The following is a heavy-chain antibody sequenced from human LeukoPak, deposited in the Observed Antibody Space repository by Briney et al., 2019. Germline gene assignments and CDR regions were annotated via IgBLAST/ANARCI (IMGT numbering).Heavy chain of an antibody. CDR3: ARKGSITIFGVVTPANWFDP. CDR1: GYTFTSYG. CDR2: ISAYNGNT. V-gene: IGHV1-18*01. J-gene: IGHJ5*02. D-gene: IGHD3-3*01. Sequence: ASVKVSCKASGYTFTSYGISWVRQAPGQGLERMGWISAYNGNTNYAQKIQGRVTMTTDTSTSTAYMELRSLRSDDTAVYYCARKGSITIFGVVTPANWFDPWGQGTLVTVSS.